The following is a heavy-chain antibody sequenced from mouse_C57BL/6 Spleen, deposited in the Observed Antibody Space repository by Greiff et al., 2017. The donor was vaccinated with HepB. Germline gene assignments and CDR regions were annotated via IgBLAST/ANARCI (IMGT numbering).Heavy chain of an antibody. D-gene: IGHD2-1*01. CDR3: AIYYDYDAMDY. Sequence: EVQLQQSGPELVKPGASVKISCKASGYTFTDYYMNWVKQSHGKSLEWIGDINPNNGGTSYNQKFKGKATLTVDKSSSTAYMELRSLTSEDSAVYYCAIYYDYDAMDYWGQGTSVTVSS. CDR2: INPNNGGT. V-gene: IGHV1-26*01. CDR1: GYTFTDYY. J-gene: IGHJ4*01.